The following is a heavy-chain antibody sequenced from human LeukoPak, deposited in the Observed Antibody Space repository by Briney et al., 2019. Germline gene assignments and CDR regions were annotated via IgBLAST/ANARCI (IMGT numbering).Heavy chain of an antibody. D-gene: IGHD3-3*01. Sequence: GGSLRLSCAASGFTFSSYGMHWVRQAPGKGLGWVAVISYDGSNKYYADSVKGRFTTSRDNSKNTLYLQMNSLRAEDTAVYYCAKDTNYYDFWSGYQNAYYFDYWGQGTLVTVSS. CDR1: GFTFSSYG. CDR2: ISYDGSNK. CDR3: AKDTNYYDFWSGYQNAYYFDY. V-gene: IGHV3-30*18. J-gene: IGHJ4*02.